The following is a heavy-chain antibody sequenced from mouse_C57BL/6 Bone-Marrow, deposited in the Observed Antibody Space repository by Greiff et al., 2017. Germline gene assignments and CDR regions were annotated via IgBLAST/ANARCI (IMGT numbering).Heavy chain of an antibody. J-gene: IGHJ1*03. Sequence: VQLKESEGGLVQPGSSMKLSCTASGFTFSDYYMAWVRQVPEKGLEWVANINYDGSSTYYLDSLKSRFIISRDNAKNILYLQMSSLKSEDTATXDGAREDPYGKYFYGYFDVWGTGTTVTVAS. CDR3: AREDPYGKYFYGYFDV. D-gene: IGHD2-1*01. CDR2: INYDGSST. V-gene: IGHV5-16*01. CDR1: GFTFSDYY.